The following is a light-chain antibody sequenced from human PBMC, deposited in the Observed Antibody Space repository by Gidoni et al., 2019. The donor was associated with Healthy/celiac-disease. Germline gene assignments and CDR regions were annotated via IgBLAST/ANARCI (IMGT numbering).Light chain of an antibody. V-gene: IGKV4-1*01. J-gene: IGKJ1*01. CDR2: WAS. CDR1: QSVLYSSNNKNY. Sequence: DIVMTQSPDSLAVSLGERATINCKSSQSVLYSSNNKNYLAWYQQKPGQPPKLLIYWASTRESGVPDRFSGSGSGTDFTLTISSLQAEDVAVYYCQQYYSTPLTFGQGPKVVIK. CDR3: QQYYSTPLT.